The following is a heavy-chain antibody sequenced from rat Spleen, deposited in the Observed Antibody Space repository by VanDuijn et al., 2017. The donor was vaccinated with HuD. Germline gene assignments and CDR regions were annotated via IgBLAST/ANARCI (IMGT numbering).Heavy chain of an antibody. D-gene: IGHD1-1*01. CDR2: IDTDGSRT. CDR3: ARVTTALITTGVMDA. J-gene: IGHJ4*01. CDR1: GFTFNRYW. V-gene: IGHV5-58*01. Sequence: EVQLVETGGGLVQPGRSLKLSCVASGFTFNRYWMYWVRQAPGKGLEWVSSIDTDGSRTYYPDSVRGRFTISRDNAENTAYLQMNSLWSEDTATYYCARVTTALITTGVMDAWGQGASVTVSS.